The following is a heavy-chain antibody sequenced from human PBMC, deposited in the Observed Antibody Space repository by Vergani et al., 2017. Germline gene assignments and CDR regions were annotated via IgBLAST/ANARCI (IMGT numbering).Heavy chain of an antibody. V-gene: IGHV4-34*01. CDR1: GGSFSGYY. J-gene: IGHJ4*02. CDR3: ARGPVGTMVRGVFDY. Sequence: QVQLQQWGAGLLKPSETLSLTCAVYGGSFSGYYWSWIRQPPGKGLEWIGEINHSGSTNYNPSLESRVTISVDTSKNQFSLKLSSVTAADTAVYYCARGPVGTMVRGVFDYWGQGTLVTVSS. CDR2: INHSGST. D-gene: IGHD3-10*01.